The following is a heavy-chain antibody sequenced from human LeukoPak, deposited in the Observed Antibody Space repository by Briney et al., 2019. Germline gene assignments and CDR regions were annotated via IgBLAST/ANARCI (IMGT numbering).Heavy chain of an antibody. Sequence: GGSLRLSCAASGFTFSDYTMTWVRQAPGKGLEWVSSISRSSSYIYYPDSVKGRFTISRDNAKNSLYLQMNSLSAEDTAVYYCARGRSGWYTFDSWGQGTLVTVSS. CDR2: ISRSSSYI. CDR1: GFTFSDYT. CDR3: ARGRSGWYTFDS. D-gene: IGHD6-19*01. V-gene: IGHV3-21*01. J-gene: IGHJ4*02.